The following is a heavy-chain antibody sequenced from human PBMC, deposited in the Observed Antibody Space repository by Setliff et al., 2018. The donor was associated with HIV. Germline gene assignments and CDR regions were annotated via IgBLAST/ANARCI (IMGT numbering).Heavy chain of an antibody. CDR3: ARARLQGIVTAVGPRDNCLDP. D-gene: IGHD2-21*02. CDR1: GFTFNSYA. V-gene: IGHV3-23*01. CDR2: IGSSGGDT. J-gene: IGHJ5*02. Sequence: HPGGSLRLSCVASGFTFNSYAMSWVRQAPGKGLECVSAIGSSGGDTYYADYASRFLGRVTLTTDTSTSTAYMELRSLSSDDTAVYFCARARLQGIVTAVGPRDNCLDPWGQGTRVTVSS.